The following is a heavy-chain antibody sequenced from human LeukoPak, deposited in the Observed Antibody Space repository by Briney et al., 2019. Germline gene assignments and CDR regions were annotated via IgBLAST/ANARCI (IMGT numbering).Heavy chain of an antibody. D-gene: IGHD3-22*01. CDR2: ISGSGGST. CDR1: GFTFSSYA. Sequence: GGSLRLSCAASGFTFSSYAMSWVRQAPGKGLEWVSAISGSGGSTYYADSVKGRFTISRDNSKNTLYLQMNSLRAEDTAVYYCAKSYYYDSSGYFNCFDYWGQGTLVTVSS. V-gene: IGHV3-23*01. CDR3: AKSYYYDSSGYFNCFDY. J-gene: IGHJ4*02.